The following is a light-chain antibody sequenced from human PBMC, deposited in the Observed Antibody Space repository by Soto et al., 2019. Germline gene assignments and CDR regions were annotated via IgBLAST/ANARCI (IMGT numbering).Light chain of an antibody. Sequence: QPVLTQPPSLSGAPGQRVTISCTGSSSNIGAGFDVHWYQQVPGTAPRLLINANTNRPSGVPDRFSGSKSGTSASLAITGLQPEDEADYFCQSYDSRLSEDVFGSGTKVTVL. CDR3: QSYDSRLSEDV. J-gene: IGLJ1*01. CDR2: ANT. V-gene: IGLV1-40*01. CDR1: SSNIGAGFD.